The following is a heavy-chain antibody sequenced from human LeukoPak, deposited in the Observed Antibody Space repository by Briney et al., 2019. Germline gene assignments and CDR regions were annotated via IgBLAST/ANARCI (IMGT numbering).Heavy chain of an antibody. CDR1: GFTLSPFW. J-gene: IGHJ4*02. CDR2: IKQDGSEN. D-gene: IGHD2-8*02. CDR3: ARDTGHFDY. V-gene: IGHV3-7*01. Sequence: PGGSLRLSCVASGFTLSPFWMNWIRQAPGKGLEWVANIKQDGSENYYVDSVKGRFTISRDNAKNSLYLQMNSLRAEDTAVYYCARDTGHFDYWGQGALVTVSS.